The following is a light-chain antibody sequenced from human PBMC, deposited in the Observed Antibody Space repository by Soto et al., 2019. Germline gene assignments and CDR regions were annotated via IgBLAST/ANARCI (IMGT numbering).Light chain of an antibody. V-gene: IGKV3-20*01. J-gene: IGKJ1*01. CDR3: QHYNSYSEA. Sequence: IVLTQSPGTLSLSPVEIATLSCRASQSVSSSYLAWYQQKPGQAPRLLIYGASSRATGIPDRFSGSGSGTDFTLTISSLQPDDFATYYCQHYNSYSEAFGQGTKVDIK. CDR2: GAS. CDR1: QSVSSSY.